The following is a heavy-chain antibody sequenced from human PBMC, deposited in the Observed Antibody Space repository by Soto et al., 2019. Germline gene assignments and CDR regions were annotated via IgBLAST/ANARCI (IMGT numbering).Heavy chain of an antibody. D-gene: IGHD3-22*01. CDR3: ARGPYYDTTGYYPTLQNYYYYYGMDV. CDR1: GYTFTSYY. Sequence: QVQLVQSGAEVKKPGASVKVSCKASGYTFTSYYMHWVRQAPGQGLEWMGIINPSGGSTSYAQKFQGRVTMTRDTSTNTVYMALSSLRSEDTAVYYCARGPYYDTTGYYPTLQNYYYYYGMDVWGQGTTVTVSS. V-gene: IGHV1-46*01. J-gene: IGHJ6*02. CDR2: INPSGGST.